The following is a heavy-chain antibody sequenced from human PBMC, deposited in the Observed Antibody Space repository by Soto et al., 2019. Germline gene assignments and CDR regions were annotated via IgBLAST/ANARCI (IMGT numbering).Heavy chain of an antibody. Sequence: GGSLRLSCAASGFTFSSYGMHWVRQAPGKGLEWVAVISYDGSNKYYADSVKGRFTISRDNSKNTLYLQMNSLRAEDTAVYYCAKDQIWFGELSHYYGMDVWGQGTTVTVSS. CDR2: ISYDGSNK. V-gene: IGHV3-30*18. CDR1: GFTFSSYG. J-gene: IGHJ6*02. D-gene: IGHD3-10*01. CDR3: AKDQIWFGELSHYYGMDV.